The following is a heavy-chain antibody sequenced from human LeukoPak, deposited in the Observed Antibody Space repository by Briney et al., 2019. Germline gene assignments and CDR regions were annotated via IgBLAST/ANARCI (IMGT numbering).Heavy chain of an antibody. J-gene: IGHJ4*02. D-gene: IGHD2-21*02. Sequence: GASVKVSCKASEYTFTSHAINWVRQAPGQGLEWVGWINTNTGNPSYAQGFTGRCVFSLDTSVSTSYLQISSLKAEDTAVYFCARGDWTIWGQGTLVTVSS. CDR2: INTNTGNP. CDR1: EYTFTSHA. CDR3: ARGDWTI. V-gene: IGHV7-4-1*02.